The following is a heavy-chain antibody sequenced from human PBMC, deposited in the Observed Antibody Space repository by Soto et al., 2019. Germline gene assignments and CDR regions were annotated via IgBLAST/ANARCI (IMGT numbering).Heavy chain of an antibody. CDR2: INSDSARI. J-gene: IGHJ4*01. Sequence: ILKPTGKGLEWVGRINSDSARIEYGDAVKGRFTISRDNAHNMVFLQMNSLTDEDSCVYFCARAADWNYVQGIWGQGTLVTGSS. V-gene: IGHV3-74*03. D-gene: IGHD1-1*01. CDR3: ARAADWNYVQGI.